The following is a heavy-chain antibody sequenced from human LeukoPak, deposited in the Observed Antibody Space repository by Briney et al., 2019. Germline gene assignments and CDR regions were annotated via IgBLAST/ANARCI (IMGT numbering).Heavy chain of an antibody. CDR2: INSDGSTT. D-gene: IGHD3-10*01. Sequence: PGGSLRLSCGASGFTFSSYWMPWVRQAPGKGLVWVSRINSDGSTTNYADSVKGRFTISRDIAKNTLYLQMNSLRAEDTAVYYCARGLYGSGSFDYWGQGTLVTVSS. CDR1: GFTFSSYW. CDR3: ARGLYGSGSFDY. J-gene: IGHJ4*02. V-gene: IGHV3-74*01.